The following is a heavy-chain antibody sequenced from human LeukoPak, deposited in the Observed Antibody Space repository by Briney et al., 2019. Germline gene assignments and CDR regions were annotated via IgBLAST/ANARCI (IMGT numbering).Heavy chain of an antibody. CDR1: GYSITSGYY. Sequence: PSETLSLTCSVSGYSITSGYYWAWIRQPPGKGLEWIGCIYHSGSIHYNPSLKSRATISDDTSKNQFSLRMTSLTAADTAVYYCARRGVVTTTFDLWGQGTLVAVSS. CDR2: IYHSGSI. D-gene: IGHD4-23*01. J-gene: IGHJ4*02. CDR3: ARRGVVTTTFDL. V-gene: IGHV4-38-2*01.